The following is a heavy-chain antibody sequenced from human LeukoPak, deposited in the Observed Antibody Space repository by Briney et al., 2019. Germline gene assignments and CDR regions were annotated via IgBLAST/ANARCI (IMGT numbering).Heavy chain of an antibody. CDR3: ARHRWDGTFNFDY. J-gene: IGHJ4*02. CDR1: GGSISSSSDF. V-gene: IGHV4-39*01. D-gene: IGHD1-1*01. CDR2: IYYSGRT. Sequence: PSETLSLTCTVSGGSISSSSDFWGWIRQPPGKGLEWIGSIYYSGRTYNNPSPKSRVTISVDTSKNQFSLKLSSVTAADTAVYYCARHRWDGTFNFDYWGQGTLVPVSS.